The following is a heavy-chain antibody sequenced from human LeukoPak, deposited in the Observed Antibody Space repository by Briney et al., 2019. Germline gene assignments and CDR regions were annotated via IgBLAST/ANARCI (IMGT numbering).Heavy chain of an antibody. J-gene: IGHJ5*02. V-gene: IGHV4-39*01. D-gene: IGHD2-15*01. CDR1: GGSMSSASCY. Sequence: PETLSLTCTVSGGSMSSASCYWGWIRQPPGKGLEWIGSMYYSGSTYYNPSLKSRVTISVGTSKNQFSLKLSSVTAADTAVYYCASQTRHCSGGSCYGGWFDPWGQGTLVTVSS. CDR3: ASQTRHCSGGSCYGGWFDP. CDR2: MYYSGST.